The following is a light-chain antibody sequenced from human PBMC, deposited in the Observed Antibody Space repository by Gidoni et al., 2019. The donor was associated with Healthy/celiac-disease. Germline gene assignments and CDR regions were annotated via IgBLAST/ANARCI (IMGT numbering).Light chain of an antibody. V-gene: IGKV1-39*01. CDR2: AAS. Sequence: LQMTQSPSSLSASVGDRVTITYLSSQSIRSYLNWYQQKPGKAPKLLIYAASTLQSGVPARFSGSGSGTDFTLTISSLQAEDLAIYYCQQSYSTLLTFGGGTKVEIK. CDR1: QSIRSY. J-gene: IGKJ4*01. CDR3: QQSYSTLLT.